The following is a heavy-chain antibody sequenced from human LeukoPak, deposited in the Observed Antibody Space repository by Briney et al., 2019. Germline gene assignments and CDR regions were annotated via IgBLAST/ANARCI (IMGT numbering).Heavy chain of an antibody. CDR3: ARDRLPYCGGDCYAPDY. V-gene: IGHV1-2*02. CDR2: INPNSGGT. D-gene: IGHD2-21*01. CDR1: GYTFTGYY. Sequence: ASVKVSCKASGYTFTGYYMHWVRQAPGQGLEWMGWINPNSGGTNYAQKFQGRVTMTRDTSISTAYMELSRLRSDDTAVYYCARDRLPYCGGDCYAPDYWGQGTLVTVSS. J-gene: IGHJ4*02.